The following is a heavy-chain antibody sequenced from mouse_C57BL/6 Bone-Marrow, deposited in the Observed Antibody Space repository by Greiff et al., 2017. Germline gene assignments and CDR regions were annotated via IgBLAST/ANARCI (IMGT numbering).Heavy chain of an antibody. J-gene: IGHJ2*01. D-gene: IGHD1-1*01. CDR2: IYIGNGYT. CDR1: GYTFTSYG. Sequence: EVKLQESGAELVRPGSSVKMSCKTSGYTFTSYGINWVKQRPGQGLEWIGYIYIGNGYTEYNEKFKGKATLTSDTSSSTAYMQLSSLTSEDSAIYFCATYYFFLGYYFDYWGQGTTLTVSS. CDR3: ATYYFFLGYYFDY. V-gene: IGHV1-58*01.